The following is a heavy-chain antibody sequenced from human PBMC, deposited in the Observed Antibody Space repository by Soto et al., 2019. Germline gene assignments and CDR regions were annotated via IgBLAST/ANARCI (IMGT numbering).Heavy chain of an antibody. V-gene: IGHV3-15*07. CDR1: GFTFSNAW. CDR3: TAEIYCGGDCYSFVFLSKLFEYFQH. J-gene: IGHJ1*01. Sequence: GGSLRLSCAASGFTFSNAWMNWVRQAPGKGLEWVGRIKSKTDGGTTDYAAPVKGRFTISRDDSKNTLYLQMNSLKTEDTAVYYCTAEIYCGGDCYSFVFLSKLFEYFQHWGQGTLVTVSS. CDR2: IKSKTDGGTT. D-gene: IGHD2-21*02.